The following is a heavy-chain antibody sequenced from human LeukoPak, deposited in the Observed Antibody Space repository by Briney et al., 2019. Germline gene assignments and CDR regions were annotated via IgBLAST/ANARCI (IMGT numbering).Heavy chain of an antibody. J-gene: IGHJ4*02. D-gene: IGHD5-24*01. CDR2: IRYDGSNK. CDR3: AKDSTPVEMATGYFDY. CDR1: GFTFSSYG. V-gene: IGHV3-30*02. Sequence: GGSLRLSCAASGFTFSSYGMHWVRQAPGKGLEWVAFIRYDGSNKYYAESVKGRFTISRDNSKNTLYPQMNSLRAEDTAVYYCAKDSTPVEMATGYFDYWGQGTLVTVSS.